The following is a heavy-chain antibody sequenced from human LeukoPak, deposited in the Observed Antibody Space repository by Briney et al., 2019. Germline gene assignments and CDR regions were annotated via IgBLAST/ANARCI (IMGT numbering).Heavy chain of an antibody. CDR3: ARGQTYYYDSSGRGSYFDY. CDR2: ISSSSSYI. V-gene: IGHV3-21*04. Sequence: GGSLRLSCAASGFTFSSYSMNWVRQAPGKGLEWVSSISSSSSYIYYADSVKGRFTISRDNAKNSLYLQMNSLRAEDTALYYCARGQTYYYDSSGRGSYFDYWGQGTLVTVSS. CDR1: GFTFSSYS. J-gene: IGHJ4*02. D-gene: IGHD3-22*01.